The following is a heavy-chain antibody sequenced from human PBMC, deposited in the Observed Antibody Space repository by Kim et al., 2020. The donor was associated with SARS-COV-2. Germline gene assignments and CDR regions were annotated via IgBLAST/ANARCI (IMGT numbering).Heavy chain of an antibody. V-gene: IGHV1-18*01. CDR2: ISAYNGNT. CDR1: GYTFTSYG. D-gene: IGHD6-13*01. J-gene: IGHJ5*02. Sequence: ASVKVSCKASGYTFTSYGISWVRQAPGQGLEWMGWISAYNGNTNYAQKLQGRVTMTTDTSTSTAYMELRSLRSDDTAVYYCARDQAQGGSSSWSPHDWFDPWGQGTLVTVSS. CDR3: ARDQAQGGSSSWSPHDWFDP.